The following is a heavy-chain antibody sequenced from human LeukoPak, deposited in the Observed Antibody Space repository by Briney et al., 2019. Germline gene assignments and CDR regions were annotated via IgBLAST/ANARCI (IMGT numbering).Heavy chain of an antibody. D-gene: IGHD3-16*01. J-gene: IGHJ4*02. CDR3: ARDVDYRDF. V-gene: IGHV3-7*01. CDR2: IKQGGSEK. CDR1: GFTFRSYW. Sequence: PGGSLRLSCAASGFTFRSYWMSWVRQAPRKGLEWVANIKQGGSEKYYVDSVKGRFTISRDNAKNSLYLQMNSLRAEDTAVYYCARDVDYRDFWGQGTLVTASS.